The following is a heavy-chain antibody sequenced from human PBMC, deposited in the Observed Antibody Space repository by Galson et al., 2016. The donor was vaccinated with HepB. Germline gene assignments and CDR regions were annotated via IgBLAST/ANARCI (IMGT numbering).Heavy chain of an antibody. J-gene: IGHJ5*02. CDR3: ARDWGWVHWFDP. CDR1: GFIFSDYT. CDR2: ISSGSRTI. Sequence: SLRLSCAASGFIFSDYTMNWVRQAPGKGLEWLSYISSGSRTIYYADSVKGQFTISRDNARNSLYLHMNSLRDEDTAVYYCARDWGWVHWFDPWGQGTLVTASS. V-gene: IGHV3-48*02. D-gene: IGHD3-16*01.